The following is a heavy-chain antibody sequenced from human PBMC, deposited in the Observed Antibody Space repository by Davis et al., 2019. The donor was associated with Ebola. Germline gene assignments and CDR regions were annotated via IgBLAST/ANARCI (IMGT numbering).Heavy chain of an antibody. J-gene: IGHJ4*02. V-gene: IGHV3-23*01. CDR2: FRGSDGNT. Sequence: GGSLRLSCAASGFSFSTYVVFWVRQAPGKGLEWVSSFRGSDGNTYYADSVKGRFTISRHSSENTVFLQMNSLRPDDTAVYYCARDPPQSGGYVWGQGTLVTVSS. CDR3: ARDPPQSGGYV. D-gene: IGHD5-12*01. CDR1: GFSFSTYV.